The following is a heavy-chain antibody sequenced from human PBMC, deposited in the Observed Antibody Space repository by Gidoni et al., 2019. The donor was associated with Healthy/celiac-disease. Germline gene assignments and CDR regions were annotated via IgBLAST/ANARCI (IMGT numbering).Heavy chain of an antibody. CDR1: GGSISSSSYY. CDR3: ARHGMVIIKKPFDY. CDR2: IYYSGSH. J-gene: IGHJ4*02. Sequence: QLQLQESGPGLVKPSETLSLTCTVSGGSISSSSYYWGWIRQPPGKGLEWIGSIYYSGSHYYNPSLKSRVTISVDTSKNQFYLKLSSVTAADTAVYYCARHGMVIIKKPFDYWGQGTLVTVSS. V-gene: IGHV4-39*01. D-gene: IGHD3-3*01.